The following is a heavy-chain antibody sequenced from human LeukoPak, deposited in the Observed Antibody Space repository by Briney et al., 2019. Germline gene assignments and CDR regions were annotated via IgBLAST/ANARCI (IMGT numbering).Heavy chain of an antibody. Sequence: SETLSLTCAVSGGSISSNNWWSWVRQPPGKGLEWIGEIYHSGSTNYNPPLKSRVTISVDKSKNQFSLKLSSVTAADTAVYYCARGADDPDILTGYTSFDYWGQGTLVTVSS. CDR1: GGSISSNNW. J-gene: IGHJ4*02. D-gene: IGHD3-9*01. CDR2: IYHSGST. CDR3: ARGADDPDILTGYTSFDY. V-gene: IGHV4-4*02.